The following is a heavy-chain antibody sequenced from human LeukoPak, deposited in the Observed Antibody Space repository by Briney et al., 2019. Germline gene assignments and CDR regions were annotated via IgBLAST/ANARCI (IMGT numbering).Heavy chain of an antibody. CDR1: GFTFSSYA. V-gene: IGHV3-23*01. CDR2: ISGSGGST. CDR3: AKLDDSSGYYYVGYFQH. Sequence: GGSLRLSCAASGFTFSSYAMSWVRQAPGKGLEWVSAISGSGGSTYYADSVKGRFTISRDNSKNTLYLQMNSLRAEDTAVYYCAKLDDSSGYYYVGYFQHWGQGTLVTVSS. J-gene: IGHJ1*01. D-gene: IGHD3-22*01.